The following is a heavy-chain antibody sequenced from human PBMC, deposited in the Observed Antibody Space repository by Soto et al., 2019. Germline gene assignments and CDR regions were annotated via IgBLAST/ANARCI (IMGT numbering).Heavy chain of an antibody. CDR1: GYIFTNYD. CDR2: ISPYSGNT. Sequence: QVQLVQSGGEVKKPGASVKVSCKASGYIFTNYDIGWVRQPPGQGLEWMGWISPYSGNTKYTQKVQGRVTMTTDTSTSTAYMELRSLRSDDTAVYYCVRFASSGWYTGGYWGQGTLVTVSS. CDR3: VRFASSGWYTGGY. V-gene: IGHV1-18*01. J-gene: IGHJ4*02. D-gene: IGHD6-19*01.